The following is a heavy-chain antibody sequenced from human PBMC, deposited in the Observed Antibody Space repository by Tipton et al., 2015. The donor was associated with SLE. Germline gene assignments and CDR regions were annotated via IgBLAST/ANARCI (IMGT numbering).Heavy chain of an antibody. Sequence: RSLRLSCAASRFTFSRYGIHWVRQAPGKGLDWVAVISYDGRSKYYVESVKGRFTISRDNSKNTVYLQMNSLRVEDTAVYYCAKGRDFGSGSYDAFDLWGQGTMVTVSS. V-gene: IGHV3-33*05. D-gene: IGHD1-26*01. CDR3: AKGRDFGSGSYDAFDL. CDR2: ISYDGRSK. J-gene: IGHJ3*01. CDR1: RFTFSRYG.